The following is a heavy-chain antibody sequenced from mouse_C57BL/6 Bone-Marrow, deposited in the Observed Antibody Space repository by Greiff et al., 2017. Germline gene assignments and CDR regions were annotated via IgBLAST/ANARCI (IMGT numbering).Heavy chain of an antibody. V-gene: IGHV5-6*02. CDR2: ISSGGSYT. D-gene: IGHD2-3*01. CDR3: ARHDVFYYYAMDY. CDR1: GFTFSSYG. Sequence: EVKLEESWGDFVKPGWSLKLSCAASGFTFSSYGMSWVRQTPDKRLAWVATISSGGSYTYYPDSVKGRFTISRDDAKTTLYLHMSSLKSEDTAMYYCARHDVFYYYAMDYWGQGASVTVSS. J-gene: IGHJ4*01.